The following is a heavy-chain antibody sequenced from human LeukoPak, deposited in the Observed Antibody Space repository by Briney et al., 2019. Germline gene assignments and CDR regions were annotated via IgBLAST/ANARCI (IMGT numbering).Heavy chain of an antibody. V-gene: IGHV3-33*01. D-gene: IGHD2/OR15-2a*01. J-gene: IGHJ4*02. CDR1: GFTFRTYG. Sequence: PGRSLRLSCAASGFTFRTYGMHWVRQAPGKGLEWVAVIWYDGSNKYYTDSVKGRFTISRDNSKNTLYLEMNSLRAGDTAIYYCAREGPRGNSQFDYWGQGTLVTVSS. CDR3: AREGPRGNSQFDY. CDR2: IWYDGSNK.